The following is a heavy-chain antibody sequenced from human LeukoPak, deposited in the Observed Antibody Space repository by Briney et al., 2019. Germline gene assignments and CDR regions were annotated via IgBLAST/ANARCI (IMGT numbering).Heavy chain of an antibody. D-gene: IGHD6-13*01. Sequence: WGSLRLSCAASGFTFSSYAMSWVRQAPGKGLEWVSAISGSGGSTYYADSVKGRFTISRDNSKNTLYLQMNSLRAEDTAVYYCAKFVVTSLAAGTSVGYYLDYWGQGTLVTVYS. CDR2: ISGSGGST. J-gene: IGHJ4*02. V-gene: IGHV3-23*01. CDR1: GFTFSSYA. CDR3: AKFVVTSLAAGTSVGYYLDY.